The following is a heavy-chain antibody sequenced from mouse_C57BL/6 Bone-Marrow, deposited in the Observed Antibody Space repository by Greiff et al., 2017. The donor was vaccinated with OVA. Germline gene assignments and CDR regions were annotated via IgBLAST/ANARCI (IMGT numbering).Heavy chain of an antibody. CDR3: ARNLPYYAMDY. CDR1: GFTFSSYA. CDR2: ISDGGSYT. V-gene: IGHV5-4*03. J-gene: IGHJ4*01. Sequence: DVKLVESGGGLVKPGGSLKLSCAASGFTFSSYAMSWVRQTPEKRLEWVATISDGGSYTYYPDNVTGRFTITRDNAKNNLYLQMSHLKSEDTAMYYCARNLPYYAMDYWGQGTSVTVSS.